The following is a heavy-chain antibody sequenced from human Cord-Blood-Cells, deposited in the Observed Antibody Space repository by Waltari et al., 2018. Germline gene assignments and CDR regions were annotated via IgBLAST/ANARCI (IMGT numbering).Heavy chain of an antibody. V-gene: IGHV1-69*01. D-gene: IGHD5-12*01. Sequence: QVQLVQSGAEVKKPGSSVKVSCKASGGTFSSYAISWVRQAPGQGLEWMGGVIPIFGTANDAQKFQGRVTITADESTSTAYMELSSLRSEDTAVYYCARERTATAYFDYWGQGTLVTVSS. J-gene: IGHJ4*02. CDR2: VIPIFGTA. CDR1: GGTFSSYA. CDR3: ARERTATAYFDY.